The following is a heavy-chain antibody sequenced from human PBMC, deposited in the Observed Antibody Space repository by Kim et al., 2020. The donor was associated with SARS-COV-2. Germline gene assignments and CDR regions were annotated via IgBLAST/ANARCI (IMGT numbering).Heavy chain of an antibody. CDR2: IYTSGST. J-gene: IGHJ5*02. Sequence: SETLSLTCTVSGGSISSYYWSWIRQPAGKGLEWIGRIYTSGSTNYNPSLKSRVTMSVDTSKNQFSLKLSSVTAADTAVYYCARDGDQLPSGWFDPWGQGTLVTVSS. D-gene: IGHD2-2*01. CDR3: ARDGDQLPSGWFDP. CDR1: GGSISSYY. V-gene: IGHV4-4*07.